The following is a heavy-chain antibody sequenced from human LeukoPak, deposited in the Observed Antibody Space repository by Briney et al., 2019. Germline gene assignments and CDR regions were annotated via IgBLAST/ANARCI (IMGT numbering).Heavy chain of an antibody. Sequence: GGSLRLSCTTSGFTFGDYAMSWFRQAPGKGLEWVGFIRSKAYGGTTEYAASVKVRFTISRDDSKSIAYLQMNSLKTEDTAVYYCTREGTYGYYYFDDYWGQGTLVTVSS. CDR1: GFTFGDYA. V-gene: IGHV3-49*03. CDR2: IRSKAYGGTT. J-gene: IGHJ4*02. CDR3: TREGTYGYYYFDDY. D-gene: IGHD3-22*01.